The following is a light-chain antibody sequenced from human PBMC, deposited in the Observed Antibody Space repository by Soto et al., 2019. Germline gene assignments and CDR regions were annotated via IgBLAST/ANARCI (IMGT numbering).Light chain of an antibody. V-gene: IGLV1-44*01. Sequence: QSVLTQPPSASGTPGQRVTISCSGSSSNIGSNTVNWYQQLPGTAPKLLIYSNDQRPSGVPDRFSGSKSGTSASLAISGLQSEDEADYYGATWDDSLIGVVFGGGTKLTVL. CDR1: SSNIGSNT. CDR3: ATWDDSLIGVV. CDR2: SND. J-gene: IGLJ3*02.